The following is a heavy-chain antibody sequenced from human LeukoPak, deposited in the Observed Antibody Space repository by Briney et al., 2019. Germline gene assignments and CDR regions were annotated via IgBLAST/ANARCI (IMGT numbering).Heavy chain of an antibody. CDR1: GFTFSSYW. J-gene: IGHJ2*01. Sequence: PGGSLRLSCAASGFTFSSYWMHWVRQAPGKGLVWVSRINSDGSSTSYADSVKGRFTISRDNAKNTLYLQMNSLRAEDTAVYYCARGGSMVRGATAPNWYFDLWGRGTLVTVSS. CDR2: INSDGSST. D-gene: IGHD3-10*01. V-gene: IGHV3-74*01. CDR3: ARGGSMVRGATAPNWYFDL.